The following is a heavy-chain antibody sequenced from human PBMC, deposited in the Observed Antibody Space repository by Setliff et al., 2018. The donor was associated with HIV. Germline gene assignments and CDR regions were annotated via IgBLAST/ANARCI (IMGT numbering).Heavy chain of an antibody. V-gene: IGHV4-39*01. J-gene: IGHJ4*02. CDR3: ARFPTVVTAPGF. D-gene: IGHD2-21*02. Sequence: PSETLSLTWPRRVSGDSINSRPYYYGWLRQPPGKGLEWIGNVFYSGSTYYNPSLKSRVSMSIDTSRNQFSLKLASVTAADTAVYFCARFPTVVTAPGFWGRGTLVTVSS. CDR1: GDSINSRPYY. CDR2: VFYSGST.